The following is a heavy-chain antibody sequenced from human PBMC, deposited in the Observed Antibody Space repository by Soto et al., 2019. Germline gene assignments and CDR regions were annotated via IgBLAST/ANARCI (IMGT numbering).Heavy chain of an antibody. CDR1: GFTFSGSA. CDR3: SRQASDFWSGKPQYYMDV. Sequence: EVQLVESGGGLVQPGGSLKLSCAASGFTFSGSAMHWVRQASGKGLEWVGRIRSKGNNDATAYGASLKGRFTISRDDSKTTAYLQINSLNTEDTDVYYCSRQASDFWSGKPQYYMDVWGKGTTVTGSS. D-gene: IGHD3-3*01. J-gene: IGHJ6*03. V-gene: IGHV3-73*01. CDR2: IRSKGNNDAT.